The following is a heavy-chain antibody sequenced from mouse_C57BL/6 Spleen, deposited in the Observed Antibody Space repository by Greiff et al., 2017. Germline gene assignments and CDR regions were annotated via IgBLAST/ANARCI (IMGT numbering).Heavy chain of an antibody. V-gene: IGHV5-6*02. CDR3: ARHEERGYFDY. Sequence: EVKLVESGGDLVKPGGSLKLSCAASGFTFSSYGMSWVRQTPDKRLEWVATICSGGSYTYYPDSVKGRVTISRDNAKNTLYQLMRSLTSEDTAMYYCARHEERGYFDYWGQGTTLTVSS. CDR1: GFTFSSYG. J-gene: IGHJ2*01. CDR2: ICSGGSYT.